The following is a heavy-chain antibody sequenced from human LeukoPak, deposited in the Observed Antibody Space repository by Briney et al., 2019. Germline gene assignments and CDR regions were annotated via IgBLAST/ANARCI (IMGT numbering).Heavy chain of an antibody. CDR1: GYTFTGDY. D-gene: IGHD3-22*01. V-gene: IGHV1-2*02. CDR3: AISKDYYDSSGYYSYPFDI. J-gene: IGHJ3*02. Sequence: ASVKVSCKASGYTFTGDYMHWVRQAPGQGLEWMGWINPNSGDTNYAQKFQGRVTVTRDTSISTAYMELSRLRSDDTAVYYCAISKDYYDSSGYYSYPFDIWGQGTMVTVSS. CDR2: INPNSGDT.